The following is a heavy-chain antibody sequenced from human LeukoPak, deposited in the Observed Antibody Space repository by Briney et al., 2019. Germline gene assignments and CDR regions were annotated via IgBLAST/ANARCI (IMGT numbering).Heavy chain of an antibody. D-gene: IGHD4-17*01. Sequence: GGSLRLSCAASGFTFSSYGMHWVRQAPGKGLEWVAFIRYDGSNKYYADSVKGRFTISRDNSKNTLYLQMNSLRAEDTAVYYCAKGAGYGDLGYFYYMDVWGKGNTVTVSS. CDR3: AKGAGYGDLGYFYYMDV. CDR2: IRYDGSNK. V-gene: IGHV3-30*02. CDR1: GFTFSSYG. J-gene: IGHJ6*03.